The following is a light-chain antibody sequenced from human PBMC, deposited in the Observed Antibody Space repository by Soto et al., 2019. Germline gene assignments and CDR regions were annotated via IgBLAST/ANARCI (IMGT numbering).Light chain of an antibody. CDR1: LRVSSY. Sequence: DIQMTQSPSSLSASVGERVTITCRASLRVSSYLAWYQQKPGKIPNLLLYAASTLQAGVPSRFSGSGSGTYFTLTISRLQPEDVAYYYCQKYNSAPLTFGGGTKVEIK. CDR2: AAS. V-gene: IGKV1-27*01. CDR3: QKYNSAPLT. J-gene: IGKJ4*01.